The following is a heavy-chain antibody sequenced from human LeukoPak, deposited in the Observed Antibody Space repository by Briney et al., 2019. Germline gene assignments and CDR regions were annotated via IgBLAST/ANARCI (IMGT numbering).Heavy chain of an antibody. CDR1: GLNFGGHY. D-gene: IGHD3-10*01. CDR3: VRHAGRAGGQ. J-gene: IGHJ4*02. Sequence: KSGGSLRLSCAASGLNFGGHYMSWVRQAPGKGPEWISYISANGDDIAYADSVKGRFTISRDNAKNSLRLQMNSLRVEDTAVYHCVRHAGRAGGQWGQGTLIAVSS. V-gene: IGHV3-11*01. CDR2: ISANGDDI.